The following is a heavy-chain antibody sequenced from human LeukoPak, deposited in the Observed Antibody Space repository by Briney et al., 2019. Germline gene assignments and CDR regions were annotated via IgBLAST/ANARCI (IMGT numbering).Heavy chain of an antibody. J-gene: IGHJ4*02. D-gene: IGHD3-22*01. Sequence: GSSVKVSCKASGGTFSSYAISWVRQAPGQGLEWMGRIIPIFGTANYAQKFQGRVTITADKSTSTAYVELSSLRSEDTAVYYCARDRYYDSSGSTRGLFDYWGQGTLVTVSS. V-gene: IGHV1-69*06. CDR2: IIPIFGTA. CDR3: ARDRYYDSSGSTRGLFDY. CDR1: GGTFSSYA.